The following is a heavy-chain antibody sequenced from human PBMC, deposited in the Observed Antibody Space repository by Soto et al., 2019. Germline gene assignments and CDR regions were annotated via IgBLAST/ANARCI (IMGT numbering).Heavy chain of an antibody. J-gene: IGHJ6*03. CDR3: ARAKTSPGAAREDYYYYYYYMDV. CDR2: INHSGST. D-gene: IGHD6-6*01. V-gene: IGHV4-34*01. Sequence: SETLSLTCAVYGGSFSGYYWSWIRQPPGKGLEWIGEINHSGSTNYNPSLKSRVTISVDTSKNQFSLKLSSVTAADTAVYYCARAKTSPGAAREDYYYYYYYMDVWGKGTTVTVSS. CDR1: GGSFSGYY.